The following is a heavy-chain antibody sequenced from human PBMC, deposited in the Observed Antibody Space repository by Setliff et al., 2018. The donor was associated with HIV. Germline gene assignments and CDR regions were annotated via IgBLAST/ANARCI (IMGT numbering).Heavy chain of an antibody. J-gene: IGHJ6*02. CDR2: ISSGGRTM. CDR3: ARKLRPGHGVDV. D-gene: IGHD3-10*01. V-gene: IGHV3-11*04. CDR1: GFTFSDYY. Sequence: GGSLRLSCAASGFTFSDYYMSWIRQAPGMGLEWVSYISSGGRTMYYADSVKGRFTISRDNAKNSMDLQMNSLRAEDTAIYYCARKLRPGHGVDVWGQGTTVTVSS.